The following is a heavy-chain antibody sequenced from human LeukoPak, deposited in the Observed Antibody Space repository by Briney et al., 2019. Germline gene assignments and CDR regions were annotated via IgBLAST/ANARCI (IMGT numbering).Heavy chain of an antibody. V-gene: IGHV3-30*04. Sequence: GGSLRLSCAPSGFIFEDFAMYWVRQAPGKGLEWVALISYDGGNENYAESVKGRFTISRDNSKNTLYLHMNNLRPEDTAVYYCARDPPFSSGWSQNRLDHWGQGTLVAVSS. D-gene: IGHD6-19*01. CDR2: ISYDGGNE. CDR3: ARDPPFSSGWSQNRLDH. CDR1: GFIFEDFA. J-gene: IGHJ4*02.